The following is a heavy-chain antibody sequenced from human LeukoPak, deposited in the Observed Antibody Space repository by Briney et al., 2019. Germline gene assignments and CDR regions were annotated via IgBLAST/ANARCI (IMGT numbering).Heavy chain of an antibody. CDR3: ARRGYDSFSFDY. CDR1: GGSISDYY. V-gene: IGHV4-59*01. CDR2: IYYSGST. J-gene: IGHJ4*02. D-gene: IGHD3-3*01. Sequence: SETLSLTCTVSGGSISDYYWSWMRQPPGKGLEWVGYIYYSGSTNYHPSLKSRLTISVDTSKNQFSLRLNSVTAADTAVYYRARRGYDSFSFDYWGQGALVTVSS.